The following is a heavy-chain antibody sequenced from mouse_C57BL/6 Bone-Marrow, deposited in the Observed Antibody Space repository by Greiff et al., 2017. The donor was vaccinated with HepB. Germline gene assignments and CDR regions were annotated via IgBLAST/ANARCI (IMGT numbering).Heavy chain of an antibody. V-gene: IGHV5-4*01. D-gene: IGHD1-1*01. CDR1: GFTFSSYA. CDR2: ISDGGSYT. CDR3: AREDYGRSYGLVY. Sequence: EVKLVEPGAGLVKPGGSLKLSCAASGFTFSSYAMYWVRQTPEKRLEWVATISDGGSYTYYPDNVKGRFTISRDNAKNNLYVQMSHLKSEDTAMYYCAREDYGRSYGLVYGGKGTTLTVSS. J-gene: IGHJ2*01.